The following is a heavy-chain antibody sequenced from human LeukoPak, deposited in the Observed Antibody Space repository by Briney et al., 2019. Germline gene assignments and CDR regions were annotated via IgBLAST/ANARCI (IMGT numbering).Heavy chain of an antibody. CDR1: GFTVSSNY. CDR3: AKSGSSWVFDY. Sequence: GGSLRLSCAASGFTVSSNYMSWVRQAPGKGPEWVSTISDSGTATHYIDSVKGRFTISRDNPKNTLYLQMNSLRAEDTAVYYCAKSGSSWVFDYWGQGTLVTVSS. V-gene: IGHV3-23*01. D-gene: IGHD6-13*01. J-gene: IGHJ4*02. CDR2: ISDSGTAT.